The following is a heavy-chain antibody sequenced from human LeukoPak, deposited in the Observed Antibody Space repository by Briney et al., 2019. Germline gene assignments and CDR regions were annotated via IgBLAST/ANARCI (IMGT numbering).Heavy chain of an antibody. D-gene: IGHD2-2*01. CDR2: VYYSGST. CDR1: GGSISSSSYY. J-gene: IGHJ4*02. Sequence: SETLSLTCTVSGGSISSSSYYWGWIRQPPGKGLEWIGSVYYSGSTYYNPSLKSRVTISIDTSKNQFSLKVSSVTATDTAVYYCARLLVVEGSDFWGQGTLVTVSS. V-gene: IGHV4-39*01. CDR3: ARLLVVEGSDF.